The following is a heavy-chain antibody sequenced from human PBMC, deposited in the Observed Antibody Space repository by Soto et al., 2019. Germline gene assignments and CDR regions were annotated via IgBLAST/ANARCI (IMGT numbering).Heavy chain of an antibody. D-gene: IGHD5-12*01. V-gene: IGHV5-51*01. CDR3: ARRRDGFNYPFDS. CDR2: IYPGDSDT. CDR1: GYSFTSYW. Sequence: PGESLKISCKGSGYSFTSYWISWVRQMPGKGLEWMGIIYPGDSDTRYSPSFQGQVTISADKSISTAYLQWSSLKASDTAIYFCARRRDGFNYPFDSWGQGTLVTVSS. J-gene: IGHJ4*02.